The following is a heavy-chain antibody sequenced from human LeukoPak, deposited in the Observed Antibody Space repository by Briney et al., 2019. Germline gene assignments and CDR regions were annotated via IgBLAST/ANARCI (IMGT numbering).Heavy chain of an antibody. J-gene: IGHJ4*02. CDR3: ARDIARYFDY. CDR2: ISYDGSNK. V-gene: IGHV3-30*19. CDR1: GFTVSSNY. D-gene: IGHD2-15*01. Sequence: GSLRLSCAVSGFTVSSNYMTWVRQAPGKGLEWVAVISYDGSNKYYADSVKGRFTISKDNSKNTLYLQMNSLRAEDTAVYYCARDIARYFDYWGQGTLVTVSS.